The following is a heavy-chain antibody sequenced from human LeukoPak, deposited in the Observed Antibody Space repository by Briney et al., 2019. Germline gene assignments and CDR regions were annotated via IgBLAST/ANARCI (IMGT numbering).Heavy chain of an antibody. CDR1: GFTFSSYG. J-gene: IGHJ5*02. D-gene: IGHD6-6*01. CDR3: ARDRSLSAHPRASEFDP. Sequence: GGSLRLSCAASGFTFSSYGMHWVRQAPGKGLEWVSYISNSGNKIYYADSVKGRFTISRDNAKNSLYLQMYSLRAEDTAVYSCARDRSLSAHPRASEFDPWGQGTLVSVSS. CDR2: ISNSGNKI. V-gene: IGHV3-48*01.